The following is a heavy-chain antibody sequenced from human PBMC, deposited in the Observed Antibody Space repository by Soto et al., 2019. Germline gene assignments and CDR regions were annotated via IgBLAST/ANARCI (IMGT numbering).Heavy chain of an antibody. CDR3: AREGVMSTVTQGGYGMDV. CDR2: ISPYSGNT. V-gene: IGHV1-18*01. CDR1: GYSFTSYG. Sequence: ASVKVSCKASGYSFTSYGISWVRQAPGQGLEWMGWISPYSGNTNYAQKLQGRVTMTRHTYTSTPYMELSRLTSNDTAVYYCAREGVMSTVTQGGYGMDVWGQGPSGTVSS. D-gene: IGHD4-17*01. J-gene: IGHJ6*02.